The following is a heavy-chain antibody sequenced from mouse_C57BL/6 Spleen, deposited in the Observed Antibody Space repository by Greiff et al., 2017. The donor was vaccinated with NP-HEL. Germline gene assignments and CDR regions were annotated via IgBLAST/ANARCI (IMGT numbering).Heavy chain of an antibody. Sequence: VQLQQSGPELVRPGASVKISCKASGYAFSSSWISWVKQRPGQGLEWIGRIYPGDGDTNYNGKFKGKATLTADKSSSTAYMQLSSLTSEDSAVYFCAEGNPDYYAMDDGGQGTSVT. CDR3: AEGNPDYYAMDD. D-gene: IGHD2-1*01. V-gene: IGHV1-82*01. J-gene: IGHJ4*01. CDR1: GYAFSSSW. CDR2: IYPGDGDT.